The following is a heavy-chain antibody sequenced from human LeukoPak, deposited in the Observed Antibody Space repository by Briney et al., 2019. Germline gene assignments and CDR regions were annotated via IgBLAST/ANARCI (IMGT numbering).Heavy chain of an antibody. CDR1: GFTFSSYA. Sequence: PGGSLRLSCGASGFTFSSYAMSWVRQAPGKGLEWVSAISGSGGSTYYADSVKGRFTISRDNSKNTLYLQMNSLRAEDTAVYYCAKAGSILRFLEWLFAYWGQGTLVTVSS. CDR3: AKAGSILRFLEWLFAY. V-gene: IGHV3-23*01. D-gene: IGHD3-3*01. J-gene: IGHJ4*02. CDR2: ISGSGGST.